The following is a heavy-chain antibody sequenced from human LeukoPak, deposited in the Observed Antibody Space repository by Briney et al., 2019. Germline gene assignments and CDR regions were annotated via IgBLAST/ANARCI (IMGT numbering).Heavy chain of an antibody. CDR3: ARVLYDFWSGYYPFNWFDP. J-gene: IGHJ5*02. V-gene: IGHV4-31*03. Sequence: SETLSLTCTVSGGSISSGGYYWSWIRQHPGKGLEWIGYIYYSGSTYYNPSLKSRVTISVDTSKNQFSLKLSSVTAADTAVYYCARVLYDFWSGYYPFNWFDPWGQGTLVTVSS. D-gene: IGHD3-3*01. CDR1: GGSISSGGYY. CDR2: IYYSGST.